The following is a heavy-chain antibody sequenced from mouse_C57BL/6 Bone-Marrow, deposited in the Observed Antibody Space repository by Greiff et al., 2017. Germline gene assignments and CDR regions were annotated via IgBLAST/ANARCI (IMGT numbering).Heavy chain of an antibody. V-gene: IGHV1-7*01. CDR3: AEGGYFDY. Sequence: LVESGAELAKPWASVSLSCKVSGYTFTSYWLHLVIQRSRQNQEWCGYFKPSSGYTKYNQKFKDKATLTADTSYSPAYMQLSSLTYEDSAVYYCAEGGYFDYWGQGTTLTVSS. CDR2: FKPSSGYT. CDR1: GYTFTSYW. J-gene: IGHJ2*01.